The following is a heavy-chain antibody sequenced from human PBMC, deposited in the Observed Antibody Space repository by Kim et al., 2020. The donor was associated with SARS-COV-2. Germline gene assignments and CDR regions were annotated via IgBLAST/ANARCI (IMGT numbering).Heavy chain of an antibody. Sequence: GGSLRLSCRGSGFTFGDFSLSWVRQAPGKGLEWIGLLKSGVHSDTAEYAASVRGRISISRDDFNSIAYLQIHSLETDDTGVYFCARGTVTQWTFFDLWCPGSHVSVSS. V-gene: IGHV3-49*04. J-gene: IGHJ4*02. CDR3: ARGTVTQWTFFDL. CDR2: LKSGVHSDTA. D-gene: IGHD4-17*01. CDR1: GFTFGDFS.